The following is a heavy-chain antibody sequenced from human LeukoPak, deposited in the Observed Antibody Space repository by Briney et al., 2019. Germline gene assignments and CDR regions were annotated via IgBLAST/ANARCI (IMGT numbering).Heavy chain of an antibody. CDR1: GFTFSSYA. CDR2: ISYDGSNK. V-gene: IGHV3-30-3*01. D-gene: IGHD3-22*01. J-gene: IGHJ5*02. CDR3: AKDWSVVNGVSWFDP. Sequence: GGSLRLSCAASGFTFSSYAMHWVRQAPGKGLEWVAVISYDGSNKYYADSVKGRFTISRDNPKNTLYLQMNSLRAEDTAVYYCAKDWSVVNGVSWFDPWGQGTLVTVSS.